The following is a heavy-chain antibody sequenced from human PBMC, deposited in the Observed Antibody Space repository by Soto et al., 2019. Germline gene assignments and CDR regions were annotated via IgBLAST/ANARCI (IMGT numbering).Heavy chain of an antibody. D-gene: IGHD2-21*01. J-gene: IGHJ4*02. CDR3: ARDRVAH. CDR1: GFTFTNYA. CDR2: ISGSGGST. Sequence: EVQLLESGGGLVQPGGSLRLSCAASGFTFTNYAMNWVRQAPGKGLEWVSAISGSGGSTNYADSVKGRFTISRDNSKDTLYLQMNSLRAEDTAVYYCARDRVAHWGQGTLVTVSS. V-gene: IGHV3-23*01.